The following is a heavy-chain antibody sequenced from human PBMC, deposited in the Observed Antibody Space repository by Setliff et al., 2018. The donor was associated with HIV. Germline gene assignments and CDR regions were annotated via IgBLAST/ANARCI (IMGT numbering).Heavy chain of an antibody. J-gene: IGHJ5*01. V-gene: IGHV4-61*02. D-gene: IGHD2-2*01. CDR3: ARGGYSSKWYSWFDP. CDR1: GGSISSGTYY. CDR2: IYTSGST. Sequence: SETLSLTCTVSGGSISSGTYYWSWVRQPAGKGLEWIGRIYTSGSTNYNPSLKSRVTISVDTSKNQFSLKLSSVTAADTAVYYCARGGYSSKWYSWFDPWCQGTLVTAPQ.